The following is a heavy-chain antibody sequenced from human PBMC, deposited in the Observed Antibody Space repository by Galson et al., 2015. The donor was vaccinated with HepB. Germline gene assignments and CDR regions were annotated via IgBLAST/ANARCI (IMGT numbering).Heavy chain of an antibody. V-gene: IGHV1-46*03. CDR2: INPSGGST. CDR3: TRTGRTDYDFWTASIGFDP. CDR1: GYTLTNHY. D-gene: IGHD3/OR15-3a*01. Sequence: SVKVSCKASGYTLTNHYIHWVRQAPGQGLEWMGIINPSGGSTTYAQKFQGRVTMTRDTSTSEVYLELNSLRSEDTAVYYCTRTGRTDYDFWTASIGFDPWGQGTLVTVSS. J-gene: IGHJ5*02.